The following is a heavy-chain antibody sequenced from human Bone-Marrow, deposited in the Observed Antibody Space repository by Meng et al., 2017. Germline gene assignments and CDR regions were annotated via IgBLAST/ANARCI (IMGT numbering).Heavy chain of an antibody. Sequence: SETLSLTCAVYGGSFSGYYWSWIRQPPGKGLEWIGEINHSGSTNYNPSLKRRVTISVDTSKNQFSLKLSSVTAADTAVYYCARAVVVVVAATFDYWGQGTLVTVSS. D-gene: IGHD2-15*01. J-gene: IGHJ4*02. V-gene: IGHV4-34*01. CDR3: ARAVVVVVAATFDY. CDR2: INHSGST. CDR1: GGSFSGYY.